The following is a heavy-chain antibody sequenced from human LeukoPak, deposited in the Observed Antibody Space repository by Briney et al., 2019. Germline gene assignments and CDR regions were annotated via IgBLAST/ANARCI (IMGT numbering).Heavy chain of an antibody. Sequence: GGSLRLSCAASGLAVSNNYMTWVRQAPGKGLEWVANIKQDGSEKYYVDSVKGRFTISRDNAKNSLYLQMNFLRAEDTAVYYCARDSPERGYSYGPLDNYFDYWGQGTLVTVSS. CDR2: IKQDGSEK. J-gene: IGHJ4*02. CDR1: GLAVSNNY. V-gene: IGHV3-7*01. D-gene: IGHD5-18*01. CDR3: ARDSPERGYSYGPLDNYFDY.